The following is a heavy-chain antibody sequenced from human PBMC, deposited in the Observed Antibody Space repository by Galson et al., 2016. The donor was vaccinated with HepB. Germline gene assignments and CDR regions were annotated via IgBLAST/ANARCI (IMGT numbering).Heavy chain of an antibody. CDR3: ARSLGSTTNHGMDV. D-gene: IGHD1-26*01. Sequence: SLRLSCAASGFTVRSNYMHWVRQAPGKGLEWVSVIHSGGTTYYADSVMGRFSISRDNSKNTLDLQMSGLRAEDTAVYYCARSLGSTTNHGMDVWGQGTTVTVS. J-gene: IGHJ6*02. CDR2: IHSGGTT. V-gene: IGHV3-53*01. CDR1: GFTVRSNY.